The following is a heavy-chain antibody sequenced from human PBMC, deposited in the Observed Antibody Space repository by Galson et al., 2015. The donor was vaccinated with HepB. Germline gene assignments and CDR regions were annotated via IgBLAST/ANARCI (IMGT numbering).Heavy chain of an antibody. Sequence: PALVKPTQTLTLTCTFSGFSLTTSGVGVGWIRQPPGKALEWLALIYWNDDKRYRPSLKRRLTITKDTSKNQVVLTMTNMDPVDTATYYCAHRQYSSGWDERLSLFDQWGQGTLVTVSS. V-gene: IGHV2-5*01. D-gene: IGHD6-19*01. J-gene: IGHJ4*02. CDR1: GFSLTTSGVG. CDR2: IYWNDDK. CDR3: AHRQYSSGWDERLSLFDQ.